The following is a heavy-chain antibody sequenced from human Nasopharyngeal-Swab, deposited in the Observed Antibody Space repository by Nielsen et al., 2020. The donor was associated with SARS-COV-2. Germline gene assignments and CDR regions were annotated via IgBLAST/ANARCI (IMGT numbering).Heavy chain of an antibody. D-gene: IGHD3-16*01. CDR3: ARDGLDYDWSAYFMDV. V-gene: IGHV3-23*01. CDR1: GFTFSSYA. Sequence: GGSLRLSCAASGFTFSSYAMSWVRQAPGKGLEWVSIISGSGDTAYYADSVKDRFTISRDNAKNSLYLQMNSLRAEDTAVYYCARDGLDYDWSAYFMDVWGQGTTVTVSS. CDR2: ISGSGDTA. J-gene: IGHJ6*02.